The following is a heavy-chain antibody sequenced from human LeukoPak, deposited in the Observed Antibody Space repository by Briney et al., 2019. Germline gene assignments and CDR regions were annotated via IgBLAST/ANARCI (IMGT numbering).Heavy chain of an antibody. D-gene: IGHD1-26*01. Sequence: GASVKVSCKASGYTFTSYDINWVRQATGQGLEWMGWMNPNSGNTGYAQKFQGRVTMTRNTSISTAYMELSSLRSEDTALYYCARAQTPQGIVGATTGYYYYMDVWGKGTTVTVSS. CDR3: ARAQTPQGIVGATTGYYYYMDV. V-gene: IGHV1-8*01. J-gene: IGHJ6*03. CDR1: GYTFTSYD. CDR2: MNPNSGNT.